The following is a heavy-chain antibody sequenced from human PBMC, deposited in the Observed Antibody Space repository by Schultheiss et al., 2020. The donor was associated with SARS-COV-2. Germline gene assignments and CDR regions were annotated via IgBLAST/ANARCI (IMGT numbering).Heavy chain of an antibody. J-gene: IGHJ4*02. Sequence: SETLSLTCTVSGGSISSYYWSWIRQPPGKGLEWIGEINHSGSTNYNPSLKSRVTISVDTSKKQFSLKLSSVTAADTAVYYCARRRVSGSRRDYWGQGTLVTVSS. CDR1: GGSISSYY. D-gene: IGHD3-22*01. CDR2: INHSGST. CDR3: ARRRVSGSRRDY. V-gene: IGHV4-34*01.